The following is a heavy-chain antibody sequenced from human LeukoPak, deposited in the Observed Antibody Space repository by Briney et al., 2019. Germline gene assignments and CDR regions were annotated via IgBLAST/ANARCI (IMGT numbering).Heavy chain of an antibody. V-gene: IGHV1-18*01. CDR2: ISAYNGNT. CDR3: ARVGGPQWLVPGYFQH. J-gene: IGHJ1*01. Sequence: VASVKVSCKASGYTFTSYGISWVRQAPGQGLEWMGWISAYNGNTNYAQKLQGRVTMTTDTSTSTAYMELRSLRSDDTAVYYCARVGGPQWLVPGYFQHWGQGTLVTVSS. CDR1: GYTFTSYG. D-gene: IGHD6-19*01.